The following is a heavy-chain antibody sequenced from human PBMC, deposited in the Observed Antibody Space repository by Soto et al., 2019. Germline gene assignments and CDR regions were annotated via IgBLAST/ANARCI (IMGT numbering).Heavy chain of an antibody. CDR2: ISYDGSNK. CDR1: GFTFSSYG. CDR3: AKADEIWSGYYTGNPGLANAFDI. V-gene: IGHV3-30*18. J-gene: IGHJ3*02. Sequence: ESGGGVVQPGRSLRLSCAASGFTFSSYGMHWVRQAPGKGLEWVAIISYDGSNKYYADSVKGRFTISRDNSKNTLYMQMNSLRVEDTAVYYCAKADEIWSGYYTGNPGLANAFDIWGQGTMVTVSS. D-gene: IGHD3-3*01.